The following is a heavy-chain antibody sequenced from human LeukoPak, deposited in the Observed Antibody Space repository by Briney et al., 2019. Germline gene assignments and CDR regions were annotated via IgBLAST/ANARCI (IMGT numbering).Heavy chain of an antibody. CDR2: INHSGYT. V-gene: IGHV4-34*01. CDR3: ARLDSGYGKYYFDY. J-gene: IGHJ4*02. Sequence: PSETLSLTCAVYGGSFSGYYWSWIRQPPGKGLEWIGEINHSGYTNYNPSLKSRVTMSVDTSENQFSLKLTSVTAADTAVYYCARLDSGYGKYYFDYWGQGTLVTVSS. D-gene: IGHD5-12*01. CDR1: GGSFSGYY.